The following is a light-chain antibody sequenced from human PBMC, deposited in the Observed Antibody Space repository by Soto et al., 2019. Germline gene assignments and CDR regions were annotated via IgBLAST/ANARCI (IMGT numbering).Light chain of an antibody. J-gene: IGLJ1*01. Sequence: QSALTQPPSASGSPGQSVTISCTGTSSDVGGYNYVSWYQQHPGKAPTLMIYEVSKRPSGVPDRFSGSKSGNTASLTVSGLQAEDEADYYCSSYAGSNKLGVFGTGTKLTVL. CDR3: SSYAGSNKLGV. V-gene: IGLV2-8*01. CDR1: SSDVGGYNY. CDR2: EVS.